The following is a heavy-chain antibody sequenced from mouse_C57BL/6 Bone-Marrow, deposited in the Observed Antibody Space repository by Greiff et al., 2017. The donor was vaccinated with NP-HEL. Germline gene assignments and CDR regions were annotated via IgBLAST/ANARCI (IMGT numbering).Heavy chain of an antibody. CDR1: GIDFSRYW. J-gene: IGHJ3*01. CDR3: AGSTMVTTEETWFAY. CDR2: INPDSSTI. V-gene: IGHV4-1*01. D-gene: IGHD2-2*01. Sequence: GGGLVPPGGSLKLSCAASGIDFSRYWMSWVRRAPGKVLEWIGEINPDSSTINYAPSLKDKFIISRDNAKNTLYLQMSKVRSEDTALYYCAGSTMVTTEETWFAYWGQGTLVTVSA.